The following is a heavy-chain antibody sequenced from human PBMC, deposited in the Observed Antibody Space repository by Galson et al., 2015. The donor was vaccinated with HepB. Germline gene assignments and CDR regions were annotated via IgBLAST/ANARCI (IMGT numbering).Heavy chain of an antibody. Sequence: SLRLSCAASGFTFSSYAMHWVRQAPGKGLEYVSAISSNGGSTYYADSVKGRFTISRDNSKNTLYLQMSSLRAEDTAVYYCVKERGGAAGGEYFQHWGQGTLVTVSS. J-gene: IGHJ1*01. CDR3: VKERGGAAGGEYFQH. CDR2: ISSNGGST. D-gene: IGHD6-13*01. CDR1: GFTFSSYA. V-gene: IGHV3-64D*06.